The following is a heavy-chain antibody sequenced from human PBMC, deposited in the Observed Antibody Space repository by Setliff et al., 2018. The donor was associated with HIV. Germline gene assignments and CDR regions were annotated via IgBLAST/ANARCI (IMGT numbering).Heavy chain of an antibody. Sequence: SVKVSCKASGGTSNTYAINWVRQAPGQGPEWMGQVITILDITSYAQKFQGRVTITADESTNTMYMELSSLRSDDTAVYYCAGPRGDEAFDIWGQGTMVSVSS. J-gene: IGHJ3*02. D-gene: IGHD3-10*01. V-gene: IGHV1-69*10. CDR1: GGTSNTYA. CDR2: VITILDIT. CDR3: AGPRGDEAFDI.